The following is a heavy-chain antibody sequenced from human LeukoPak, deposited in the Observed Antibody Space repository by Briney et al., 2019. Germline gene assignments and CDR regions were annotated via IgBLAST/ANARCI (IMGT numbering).Heavy chain of an antibody. J-gene: IGHJ4*02. CDR1: GFIFSSYG. D-gene: IGHD3-10*01. CDR2: IWYDGSNK. V-gene: IGHV3-33*01. Sequence: GGSLRLSCAASGFIFSSYGMHWVRQAPGKGLEWVAVIWYDGSNKYYADSVKGRFTISRDNSKNTLYLQMNSLRAEDTAVYYCARDVGLLWFGESPAGFDYWGQGTLVTVSS. CDR3: ARDVGLLWFGESPAGFDY.